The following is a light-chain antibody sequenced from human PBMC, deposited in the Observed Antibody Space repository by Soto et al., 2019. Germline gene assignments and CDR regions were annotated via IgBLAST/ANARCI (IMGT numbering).Light chain of an antibody. J-gene: IGKJ1*01. V-gene: IGKV3-11*01. Sequence: EIVLTQSPCTLSLSPGERATLSCRASQSISSYLAWYQQKPGQAPRLLIYDASNRPTGIPPRFSGSGSGTDFTLTISSLQSEDFAVYYCQQYNNWPRTFGQGTKVDIK. CDR3: QQYNNWPRT. CDR2: DAS. CDR1: QSISSY.